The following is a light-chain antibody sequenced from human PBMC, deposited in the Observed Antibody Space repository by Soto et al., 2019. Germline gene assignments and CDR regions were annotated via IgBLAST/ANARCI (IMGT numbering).Light chain of an antibody. CDR1: SSDVGGYNY. CDR3: SSYTRSSTWV. CDR2: EVN. Sequence: QSALTQPASVSGSPGQSITISCTRTSSDVGGYNYVSWYQQYPGKAPKLMISEVNDRPSGVSNRFSGSKSGNTASLTISGLQAEDEADYYCSSYTRSSTWVFGGGTKLTVL. J-gene: IGLJ3*02. V-gene: IGLV2-14*01.